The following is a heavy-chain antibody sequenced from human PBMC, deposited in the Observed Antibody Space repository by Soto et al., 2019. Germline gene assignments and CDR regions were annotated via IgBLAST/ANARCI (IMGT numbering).Heavy chain of an antibody. D-gene: IGHD4-17*01. CDR3: ARHVSDDYGDYDWFDP. Sequence: QLQLQESGPGLVKPSETLSLTCTVSGGSISSSSYYWGWIRQPPGKGLEWIGSIYYSGSTYYNPSLKSRGTISVDTSKNQFSQKLSSVTAADTAVYYCARHVSDDYGDYDWFDPWGQGTLVTVSS. V-gene: IGHV4-39*01. CDR2: IYYSGST. CDR1: GGSISSSSYY. J-gene: IGHJ5*02.